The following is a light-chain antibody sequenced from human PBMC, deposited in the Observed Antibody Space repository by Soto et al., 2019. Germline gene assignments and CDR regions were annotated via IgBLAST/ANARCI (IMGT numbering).Light chain of an antibody. CDR1: SSNIGAGYD. CDR2: GNS. CDR3: QSYDSSLSGVV. J-gene: IGLJ2*01. V-gene: IGLV1-40*01. Sequence: QPVLTQPPSVSGAPGQRVTISCTGSSSNIGAGYDVHWYQHLPGTAPKLLIYGNSNRPSGVPDRFSGSKSGTSASLAITGLQADDEADYYCQSYDSSLSGVVLGGGTKLTVL.